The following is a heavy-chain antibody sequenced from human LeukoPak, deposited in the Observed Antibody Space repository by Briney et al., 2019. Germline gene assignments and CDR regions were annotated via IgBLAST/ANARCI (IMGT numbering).Heavy chain of an antibody. D-gene: IGHD2-15*01. J-gene: IGHJ6*02. Sequence: SVKVSCKASGGTFTTYSISWVRQAPGQGLEWMGRTIPLLRMTNYAQRFQGRVTIIADKSTSTAHLELSGLRSEDAAVYYCARDAYMNDRWFYRMDVWGQGTTIIVSS. CDR3: ARDAYMNDRWFYRMDV. V-gene: IGHV1-69*04. CDR1: GGTFTTYS. CDR2: TIPLLRMT.